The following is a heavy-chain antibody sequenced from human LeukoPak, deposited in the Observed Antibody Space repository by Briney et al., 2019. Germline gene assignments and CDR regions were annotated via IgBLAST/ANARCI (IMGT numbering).Heavy chain of an antibody. D-gene: IGHD6-19*01. CDR1: GFTFSSND. CDR2: IYSGGST. Sequence: QTGGSLRLSCAASGFTFSSNDMSWVRQAPGKGLEWVSVIYSGGSTYYADSVKGRFTISRDNSKNTLYLQMNSLRAEDTAVYYCAKTSSGWVDYWGQGTLVTVSS. V-gene: IGHV3-66*02. CDR3: AKTSSGWVDY. J-gene: IGHJ4*02.